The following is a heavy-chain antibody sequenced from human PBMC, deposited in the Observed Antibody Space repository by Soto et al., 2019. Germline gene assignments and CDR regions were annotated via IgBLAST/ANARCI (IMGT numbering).Heavy chain of an antibody. CDR2: ISAYNGNT. D-gene: IGHD3-10*01. CDR1: GYTFTSYG. CDR3: ARDGDSYGSGGWFDP. J-gene: IGHJ5*02. V-gene: IGHV1-18*01. Sequence: GASVKVSCKASGYTFTSYGISWVRQAPGQGLEWMGWISAYNGNTNYAQKLQGRVTMTTDTSTSTAYMELRSLRSDDTAVYYCARDGDSYGSGGWFDPWGQGTLVTVSS.